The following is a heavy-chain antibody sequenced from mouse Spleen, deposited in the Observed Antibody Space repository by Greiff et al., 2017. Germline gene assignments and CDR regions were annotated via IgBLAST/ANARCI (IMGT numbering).Heavy chain of an antibody. J-gene: IGHJ3*01. CDR2: ISSGGGNT. CDR3: ARQRRYDGPWFAY. D-gene: IGHD2-14*01. V-gene: IGHV5-9-3*01. CDR1: GFTFSSYA. Sequence: EVQVVESGGGLVKLGGSLKLSCAASGFTFSSYAMSWVRQTPEKRLEWVATISSGGGNTYYPDSVKGRFTISRDNAKNTLYLQMSSLKSEDTAMYYCARQRRYDGPWFAYWGQGTLVTVSA.